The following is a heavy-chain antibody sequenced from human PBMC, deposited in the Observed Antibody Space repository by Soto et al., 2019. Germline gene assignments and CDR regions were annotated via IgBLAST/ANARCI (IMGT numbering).Heavy chain of an antibody. CDR3: ARRRPTGYYNY. J-gene: IGHJ4*02. Sequence: QVQLVESGGALVRPGGSLRLSCAASGFPFSDYYMSWIRQAPGKGLEWVSSITSSSYTNYADSVKGRFTISRDNAKNSLYLQMNSLRAEDTAMYYCARRRPTGYYNYWGQGTLVSVSA. V-gene: IGHV3-11*05. D-gene: IGHD3-9*01. CDR1: GFPFSDYY. CDR2: ITSSSYT.